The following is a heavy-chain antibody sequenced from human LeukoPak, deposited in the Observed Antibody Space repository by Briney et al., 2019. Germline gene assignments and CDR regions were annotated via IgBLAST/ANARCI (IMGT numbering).Heavy chain of an antibody. Sequence: GGSLRLSCAASGFTFSTSAMNWVRQVPGRGLEWVSSIDYDSSHIYYAASVRGRFTISRDNARDSVYLQMDSLRVEDTAVYYCTRDPLRYLRVGHYDYWGQGTLVAVSS. J-gene: IGHJ4*02. D-gene: IGHD3-9*01. CDR3: TRDPLRYLRVGHYDY. CDR1: GFTFSTSA. V-gene: IGHV3-21*01. CDR2: IDYDSSHI.